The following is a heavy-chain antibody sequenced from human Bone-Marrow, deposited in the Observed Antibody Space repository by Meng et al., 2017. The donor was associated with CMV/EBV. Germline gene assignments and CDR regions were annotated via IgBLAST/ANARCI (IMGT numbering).Heavy chain of an antibody. CDR3: VRDVKGLFKPAGFDY. J-gene: IGHJ4*02. CDR1: GYTFTGYY. V-gene: IGHV1-2*02. D-gene: IGHD6-13*01. Sequence: ASVKVSCKASGYTFTGYYMHWVRQAPGQGLEWMGWVNPNRGGTNYPQQFQGRVTMTRDTSINTAYMELSRLGSDDTAVYYCVRDVKGLFKPAGFDYWGQGTLVTVSS. CDR2: VNPNRGGT.